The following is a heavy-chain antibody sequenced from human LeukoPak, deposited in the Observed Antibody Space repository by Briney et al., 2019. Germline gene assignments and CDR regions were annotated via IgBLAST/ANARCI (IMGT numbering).Heavy chain of an antibody. CDR3: AEGMGSTSGRVDY. Sequence: GGSLRLSCAASGFTFSSYAMSWVRQAPGKGLEWVSGISGSGASTYFADSVKGRFTISRDNSKNTLYLQMNSLSAEDTALYYCAEGMGSTSGRVDYWGQGTLVTVSS. CDR1: GFTFSSYA. CDR2: ISGSGAST. J-gene: IGHJ4*02. D-gene: IGHD2/OR15-2a*01. V-gene: IGHV3-23*01.